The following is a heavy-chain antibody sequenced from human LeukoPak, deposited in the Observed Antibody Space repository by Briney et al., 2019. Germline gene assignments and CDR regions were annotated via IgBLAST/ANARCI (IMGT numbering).Heavy chain of an antibody. CDR1: GGTFSSYA. CDR2: IIPIFGTA. CDR3: ARAPTVTTYFDY. J-gene: IGHJ4*02. D-gene: IGHD4-11*01. V-gene: IGHV1-69*13. Sequence: SVKVSCKASGGTFSSYAISWVRQAPGQGLEWMGGIIPIFGTANYAQKFQGRVMITADESTSTAYMELSSLRSEDTAVYYCARAPTVTTYFDYWGQGTLVTVSS.